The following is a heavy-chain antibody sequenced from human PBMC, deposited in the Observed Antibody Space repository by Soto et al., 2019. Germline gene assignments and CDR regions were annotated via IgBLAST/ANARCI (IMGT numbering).Heavy chain of an antibody. V-gene: IGHV3-30*18. CDR1: GFTFSTYG. D-gene: IGHD3-22*01. CDR3: AKTITTYSGDSRGRGALVDY. Sequence: QVQLVESGGGVVQPGRSLRLSCAASGFTFSTYGMHWVRQPPGKGLEWVAVISSDGKSEHYADPVKGRFSISRDNSKNTLSLQMNSLRVEDTAVYYCAKTITTYSGDSRGRGALVDYWGQETLVTVSS. J-gene: IGHJ4*02. CDR2: ISSDGKSE.